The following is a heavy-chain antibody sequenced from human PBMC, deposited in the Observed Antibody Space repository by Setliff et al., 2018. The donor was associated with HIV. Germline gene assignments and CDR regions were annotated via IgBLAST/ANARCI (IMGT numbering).Heavy chain of an antibody. J-gene: IGHJ4*02. CDR1: GFTFRNYE. CDR2: INRDGDQK. CDR3: ARDDYLDGR. V-gene: IGHV3-7*03. Sequence: GGSLRLSCAASGFTFRNYERSWVRQAPGKGLEWVAHINRDGDQKNYVDSVKGRFIISRDNAKNSVYLHMNSLRVEDTAVYYCARDDYLDGRWGQGTMVTVSS. D-gene: IGHD4-17*01.